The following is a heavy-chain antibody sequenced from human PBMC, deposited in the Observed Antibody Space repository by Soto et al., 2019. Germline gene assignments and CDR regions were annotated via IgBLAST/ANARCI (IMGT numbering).Heavy chain of an antibody. CDR2: ISNQGDTT. CDR1: GFTFSVYK. V-gene: IGHV3-64D*06. D-gene: IGHD2-2*02. J-gene: IGHJ5*02. CDR3: AREPLGYCSSTSCYTSGGWFDP. Sequence: GGSLRLSCSTSGFTFSVYKMHWVRQAPGKGLEYVSGISNQGDTTYYADSVKGRFTISRDNSKNTLYFQMSSLRPEDTAVYYCAREPLGYCSSTSCYTSGGWFDPWGQGTLVTVSS.